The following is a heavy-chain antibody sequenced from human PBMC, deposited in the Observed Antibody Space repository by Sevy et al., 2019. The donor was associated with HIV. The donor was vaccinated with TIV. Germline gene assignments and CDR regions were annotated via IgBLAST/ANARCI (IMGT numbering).Heavy chain of an antibody. J-gene: IGHJ6*02. CDR3: ARGGVRTDWGVDV. CDR2: ISDSGFS. Sequence: SETLSLTCTVSGGSTSTYYWNWIRQPPGKGLEWIGYISDSGFSNDNPSLRSRVTISIDTSKNQFSLRLTSVSAADTAVYYCARGGVRTDWGVDVWGPGTTVTVSS. V-gene: IGHV4-59*01. D-gene: IGHD3-9*01. CDR1: GGSTSTYY.